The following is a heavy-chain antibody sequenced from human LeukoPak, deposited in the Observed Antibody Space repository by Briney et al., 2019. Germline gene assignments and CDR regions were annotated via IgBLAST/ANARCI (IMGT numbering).Heavy chain of an antibody. CDR2: ISYDGSNK. J-gene: IGHJ4*02. CDR3: AKTPYTGATVDRGHWYFDY. Sequence: GGSLRLSCAASGFTFSSYAMHWVRQAPGKGLEWVAVISYDGSNKYYADSVKGRFTISRDNSKNTLYLQMNSLRAEDTAVYYCAKTPYTGATVDRGHWYFDYWGQGTLVTVSS. D-gene: IGHD4-17*01. CDR1: GFTFSSYA. V-gene: IGHV3-30-3*02.